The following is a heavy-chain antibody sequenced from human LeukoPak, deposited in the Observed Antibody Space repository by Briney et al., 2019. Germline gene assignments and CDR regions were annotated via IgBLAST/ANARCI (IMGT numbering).Heavy chain of an antibody. D-gene: IGHD6-19*01. V-gene: IGHV3-21*01. J-gene: IGHJ3*02. CDR3: ARVRTRSSGWYWSHDAFDI. Sequence: GGSLRLSCAASGFTFSSYSMNWVRQAPGKGLEWVSSISSSSSYIYYADSVKGRFTISRDNAKNSLYLQMNGLRAEDTAVYYCARVRTRSSGWYWSHDAFDIWGQGTMVTVSS. CDR2: ISSSSSYI. CDR1: GFTFSSYS.